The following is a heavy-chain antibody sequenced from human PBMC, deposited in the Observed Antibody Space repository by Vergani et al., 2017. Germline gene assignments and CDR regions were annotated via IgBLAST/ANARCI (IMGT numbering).Heavy chain of an antibody. D-gene: IGHD6-13*01. Sequence: QVQLQESGPGLVKPSQTLSLTCTVSGGSISSGGYYWSWIRQHPGKGLEWIRYIYYSGSTYYNPSLKSLVTISVDTSKNQFSLKLSSVTAADTAVYYCARVGIAAAGDAFDIWGQGTMVTVSS. CDR2: IYYSGST. J-gene: IGHJ3*02. CDR1: GGSISSGGYY. CDR3: ARVGIAAAGDAFDI. V-gene: IGHV4-31*01.